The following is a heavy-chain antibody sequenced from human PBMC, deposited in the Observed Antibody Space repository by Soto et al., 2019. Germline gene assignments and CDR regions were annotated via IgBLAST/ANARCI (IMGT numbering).Heavy chain of an antibody. D-gene: IGHD3-22*01. V-gene: IGHV1-69*02. CDR2: IIPILGIA. Sequence: ASVKVSCKASGGTFSSYTISWVRQAPGQGLEWMGRIIPILGIANYAQKFQGRVTITADKSTSTAYMELSSLRSEDTAVYYCATGGVIVVAFYGMDVWGQGTTVTVSS. J-gene: IGHJ6*02. CDR3: ATGGVIVVAFYGMDV. CDR1: GGTFSSYT.